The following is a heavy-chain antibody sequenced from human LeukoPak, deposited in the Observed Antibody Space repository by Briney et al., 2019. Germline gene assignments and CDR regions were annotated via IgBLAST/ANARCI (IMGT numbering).Heavy chain of an antibody. CDR2: IYYSGST. Sequence: SETLSLTCTVSGGSISSGDYYWSWIRQPPGKGLEWIGYIYYSGSTYYNPSLKSRVTISVDTSKNQFSLKLSSVTAADTAVYYCARRPLYYDGRGNDAFDIWGQGTMVTVSS. V-gene: IGHV4-30-4*01. CDR1: GGSISSGDYY. J-gene: IGHJ3*02. CDR3: ARRPLYYDGRGNDAFDI. D-gene: IGHD3-22*01.